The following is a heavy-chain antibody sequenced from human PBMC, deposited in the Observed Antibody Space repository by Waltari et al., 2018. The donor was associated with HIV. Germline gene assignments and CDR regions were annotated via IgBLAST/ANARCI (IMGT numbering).Heavy chain of an antibody. CDR1: GGSISSYY. V-gene: IGHV4-4*07. J-gene: IGHJ6*02. CDR3: ARFVGSSWVHGMDV. CDR2: IYTSGST. D-gene: IGHD6-13*01. Sequence: QVQLQESGPGLVKPSETLSLTCTVSGGSISSYYWSWIRQPAGKGMEWIGRIYTSGSTNSNPSLKSRVPMSVDTSKNQFSLKLSSVTAADTAVYYCARFVGSSWVHGMDVWGQGTTVTVSS.